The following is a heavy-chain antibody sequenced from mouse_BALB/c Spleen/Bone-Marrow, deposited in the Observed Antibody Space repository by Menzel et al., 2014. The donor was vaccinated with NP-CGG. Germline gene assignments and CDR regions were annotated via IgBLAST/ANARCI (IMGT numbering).Heavy chain of an antibody. CDR1: GYTFTSYD. CDR3: ARNYRYAWFAY. Sequence: QVQLQQPGAELVKPGASVKLSCKASGYTFTSYDINWVRQRPEQGLEWIGWIFPGDGSIKYNERFKGKATLTTDKSSSTAYMQLSRLTSEDSAVYFCARNYRYAWFAYWGQGTLVTVSA. J-gene: IGHJ3*01. V-gene: IGHV1S56*01. D-gene: IGHD2-14*01. CDR2: IFPGDGSI.